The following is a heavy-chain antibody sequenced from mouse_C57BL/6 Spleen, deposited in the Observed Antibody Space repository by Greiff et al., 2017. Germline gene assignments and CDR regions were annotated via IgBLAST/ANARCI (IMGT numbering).Heavy chain of an antibody. V-gene: IGHV1-61*01. CDR3: ARGKQLRPHYFDY. Sequence: QVQLQQPGAELVRPGSSVKLSCKASGYTFTSYWMDWVKQRPGQGLEWIGNIYPSDSETHYNQKFKDKATLTVDKSSSTAYMQLSSLTSEDSAVYYCARGKQLRPHYFDYWGQGTTLTVSS. CDR2: IYPSDSET. D-gene: IGHD3-2*02. CDR1: GYTFTSYW. J-gene: IGHJ2*01.